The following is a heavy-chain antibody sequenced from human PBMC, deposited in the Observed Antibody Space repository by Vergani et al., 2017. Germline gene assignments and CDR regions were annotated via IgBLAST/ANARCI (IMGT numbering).Heavy chain of an antibody. CDR3: ARAPRWGEMATIEGY. V-gene: IGHV3-11*04. Sequence: QVQLVESGGGLVKPGGSLRLSCAASGFSFSDYYMSWIRQAPGKGLEWVSYISSSGSTIYYADSVKGRFTISSDNAKNSLYLQMNSLRAEDTAVYYCARAPRWGEMATIEGYWGQGTLVTVSS. CDR2: ISSSGSTI. J-gene: IGHJ4*02. D-gene: IGHD5-24*01. CDR1: GFSFSDYY.